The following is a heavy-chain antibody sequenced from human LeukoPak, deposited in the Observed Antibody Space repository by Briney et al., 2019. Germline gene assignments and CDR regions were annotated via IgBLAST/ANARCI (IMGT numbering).Heavy chain of an antibody. J-gene: IGHJ4*02. CDR3: AKDRDRSTNTCYDLDY. D-gene: IGHD2-2*01. V-gene: IGHV1-3*01. CDR1: GYIFTNFA. Sequence: ASVKVSCKASGYIFTNFAIHWVRQAPGQSLEWMGWINPGNGNTKYSQKFRDRVTMTRDTSASTAYMELSSLRSEDRAVYYCAKDRDRSTNTCYDLDYWGQETLVTVSS. CDR2: INPGNGNT.